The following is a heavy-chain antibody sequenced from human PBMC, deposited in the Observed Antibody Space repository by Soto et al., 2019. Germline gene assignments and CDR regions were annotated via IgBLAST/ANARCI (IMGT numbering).Heavy chain of an antibody. CDR1: GGTFSSYA. D-gene: IGHD2-21*02. CDR3: GAAYCGGDCYSPAYFYAMDV. J-gene: IGHJ6*02. Sequence: ASVKVSCKASGGTFSSYAVKWVRQAPGQGLEWMGGAIPFFGTSNYAQKFQGRVTIIAAESTSTAYMELSSLTSEDTAVYFCGAAYCGGDCYSPAYFYAMDVWGQGTTVTVS. CDR2: AIPFFGTS. V-gene: IGHV1-69*13.